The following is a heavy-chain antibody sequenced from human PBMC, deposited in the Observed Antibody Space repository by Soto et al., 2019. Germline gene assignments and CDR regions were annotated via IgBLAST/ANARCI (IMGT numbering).Heavy chain of an antibody. Sequence: SETLSLTCTVSGGSISSSSYYWGWIRQPPGKGLEWIGSIYYSGSTYYNPSLKSRVTISVDTSKNQFSLKLSSVTAADTAVYYCARRVNYYDSSGYPNWFDPQGQGPLFTVSS. CDR2: IYYSGST. V-gene: IGHV4-39*01. J-gene: IGHJ5*02. D-gene: IGHD3-22*01. CDR1: GGSISSSSYY. CDR3: ARRVNYYDSSGYPNWFDP.